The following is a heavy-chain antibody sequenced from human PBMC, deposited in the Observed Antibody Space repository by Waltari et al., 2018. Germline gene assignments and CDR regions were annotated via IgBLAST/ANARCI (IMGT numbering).Heavy chain of an antibody. V-gene: IGHV4-38-2*01. CDR3: ARHGPNWFDP. CDR1: GYSISSGYY. Sequence: QVQLQESGPGLVKPSETLSLTCAVSGYSISSGYYWGWIRQPPGKGLEWIGGIYHSGSTYYNPSLKSRVTISVDTSKNQFSLKLSSVTAADTAVYYCARHGPNWFDPWGQGTLVTVSS. J-gene: IGHJ5*02. CDR2: IYHSGST.